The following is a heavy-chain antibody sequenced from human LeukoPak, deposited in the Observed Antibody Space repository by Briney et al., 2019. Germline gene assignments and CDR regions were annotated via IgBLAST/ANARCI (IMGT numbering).Heavy chain of an antibody. J-gene: IGHJ4*02. D-gene: IGHD3-9*01. CDR1: GFTFSSYA. CDR3: VKDRSDILTGPGSN. Sequence: QTGGSLRLSCSASGFTFSSYAMHWVRQAPGKGLEYVSAISGNGGSTYYADSVKGRFTISRDNSKNPLYHQMSSLRAEDTAVYYCVKDRSDILTGPGSNWGQGTLVTVSS. V-gene: IGHV3-64D*06. CDR2: ISGNGGST.